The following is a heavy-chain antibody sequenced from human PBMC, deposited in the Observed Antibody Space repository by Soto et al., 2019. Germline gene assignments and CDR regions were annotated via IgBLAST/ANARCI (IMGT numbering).Heavy chain of an antibody. CDR2: IYYSGST. CDR3: ARQGNVDTVMFDP. V-gene: IGHV4-59*08. Sequence: SETLSLTCTVSGGSISSYYWSWIRQPPGKGLEWIGYIYYSGSTNYNPSLKSRVTISVDTSKNQFSLKLSSVTAADTAVYYCARQGNVDTVMFDPWGQGTLVTVSS. CDR1: GGSISSYY. D-gene: IGHD5-18*01. J-gene: IGHJ5*02.